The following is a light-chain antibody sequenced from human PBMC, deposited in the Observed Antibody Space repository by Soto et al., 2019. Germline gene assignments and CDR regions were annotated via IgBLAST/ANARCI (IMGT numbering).Light chain of an antibody. Sequence: EIVMTQSPAALSVSPGERATLSCKASQTVRSNLAWYQQKPGQAPRLLIYNASTSATGIPGRFSGSGSGTDFTLTISSLQSEDFAVYDCQQYNNWPPWTFGQGTKVESK. V-gene: IGKV3-15*01. CDR3: QQYNNWPPWT. CDR1: QTVRSN. CDR2: NAS. J-gene: IGKJ1*01.